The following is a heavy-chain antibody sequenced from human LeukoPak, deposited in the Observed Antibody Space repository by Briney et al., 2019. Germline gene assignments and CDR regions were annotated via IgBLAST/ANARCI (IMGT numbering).Heavy chain of an antibody. CDR1: GITVSSKF. CDR2: ISSSGSTI. V-gene: IGHV3-11*01. D-gene: IGHD4-23*01. Sequence: SGGSLRLSCAASGITVSSKFMSWVRQAPGKGLEWVSYISSSGSTIYYADSVKGRFTISRDNAKNSLYLQMNSLRAEDTAVYYCARYQGSVTVVTPSPLDYWGQGTLVTVSS. CDR3: ARYQGSVTVVTPSPLDY. J-gene: IGHJ4*02.